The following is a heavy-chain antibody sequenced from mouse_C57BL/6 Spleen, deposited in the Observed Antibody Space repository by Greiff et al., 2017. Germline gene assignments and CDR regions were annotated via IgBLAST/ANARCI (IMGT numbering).Heavy chain of an antibody. D-gene: IGHD2-4*01. Sequence: QVQLQQPGAELVKPGASVKLSCKASGYTFTSYWMHWVKQRPGQGLEWIGMIHPNSGSTNYNEKFKSKATLTVDKSSSTAYMQLSSLTSEDSAVYYCARTGDDSDFYYYAMDYWGQGTSVTVSS. CDR2: IHPNSGST. CDR1: GYTFTSYW. J-gene: IGHJ4*01. CDR3: ARTGDDSDFYYYAMDY. V-gene: IGHV1-64*01.